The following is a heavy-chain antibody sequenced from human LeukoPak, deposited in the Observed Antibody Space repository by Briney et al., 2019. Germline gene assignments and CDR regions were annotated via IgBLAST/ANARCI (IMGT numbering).Heavy chain of an antibody. D-gene: IGHD2-2*02. CDR3: AREVAIPPHYYYGMDV. CDR2: IYYSGST. Sequence: PSETLSLTCTVSGGSISSSSYYWGWIRQPPGKGLEWIGYIYYSGSTNYNPSLKSRVTISVDTSKNQFSLKLSSVTAADTAVYYCAREVAIPPHYYYGMDVWGQGTTVTVSS. J-gene: IGHJ6*02. V-gene: IGHV4-61*05. CDR1: GGSISSSSYY.